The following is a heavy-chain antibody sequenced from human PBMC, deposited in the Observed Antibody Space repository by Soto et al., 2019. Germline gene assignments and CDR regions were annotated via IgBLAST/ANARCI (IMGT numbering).Heavy chain of an antibody. Sequence: SVKVSCKASGGTFSSYAISWVRQAPGQGLEWMGGIIPIFGTANYAQKFQGRVTITADESTSTAYMELSSLRSEDTGVYYCARGVRTYYDFWSGYLNYWGQGTLVTVSS. CDR2: IIPIFGTA. V-gene: IGHV1-69*13. D-gene: IGHD3-3*01. CDR1: GGTFSSYA. CDR3: ARGVRTYYDFWSGYLNY. J-gene: IGHJ4*02.